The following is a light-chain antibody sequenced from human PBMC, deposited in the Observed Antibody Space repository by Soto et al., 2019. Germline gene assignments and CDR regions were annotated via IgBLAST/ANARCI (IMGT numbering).Light chain of an antibody. Sequence: DIQMTQSPSTLSASVGDRVTITCRASQSISSWLAWYQQKPGKAPKLLIYSASNLDSGVPSRFSGSGSGTEFTLTISSLQPDDFATYSCQQFSSYSRTFGQGTKVDIK. CDR3: QQFSSYSRT. CDR2: SAS. V-gene: IGKV1-5*01. CDR1: QSISSW. J-gene: IGKJ1*01.